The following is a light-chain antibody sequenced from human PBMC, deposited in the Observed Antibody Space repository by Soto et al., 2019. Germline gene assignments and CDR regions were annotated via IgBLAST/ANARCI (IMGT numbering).Light chain of an antibody. V-gene: IGKV3-15*01. CDR3: QQHNNWTWT. Sequence: EIVMTQSPATLSVSPGQRVTLSCRASQSVNTNLAWYQHKPGQTPRLLIYGASTRATGIPARFSGTGSGTDFTLTISRLQSEDFAVYYCQQHNNWTWTFGQGTKVDIK. CDR2: GAS. J-gene: IGKJ1*01. CDR1: QSVNTN.